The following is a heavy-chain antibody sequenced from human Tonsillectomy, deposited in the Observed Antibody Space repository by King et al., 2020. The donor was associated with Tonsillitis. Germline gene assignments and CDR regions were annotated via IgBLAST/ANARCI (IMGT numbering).Heavy chain of an antibody. V-gene: IGHV3-30*02. Sequence: VQLVESGGGVVQPGGSLRLSCAASGFTFRSYGLHWVRQAPGKGLEWVAFIQFDGNNEYYAESMKGRSTISRDNSKNTLYLQMNSLRPEDTAVYYCAKVGSRGYYTNPVCEGYYFESWGQGTLVTVSS. D-gene: IGHD2-8*01. CDR1: GFTFRSYG. J-gene: IGHJ4*02. CDR3: AKVGSRGYYTNPVCEGYYFES. CDR2: IQFDGNNE.